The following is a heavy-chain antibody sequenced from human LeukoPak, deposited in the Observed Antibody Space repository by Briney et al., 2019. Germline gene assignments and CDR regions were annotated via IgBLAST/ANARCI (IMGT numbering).Heavy chain of an antibody. D-gene: IGHD6-13*01. Sequence: TGGSLRLSCAASGFTFGNYAMSWVRQTLGKGLEWVSTISGSGGTTYYADSVKGRSTISRDNSKNTLYLQMISLRAEDTAVYYCAKGRYSRSWYPDYWGQGTLVTVSS. CDR3: AKGRYSRSWYPDY. V-gene: IGHV3-23*01. CDR1: GFTFGNYA. CDR2: ISGSGGTT. J-gene: IGHJ4*02.